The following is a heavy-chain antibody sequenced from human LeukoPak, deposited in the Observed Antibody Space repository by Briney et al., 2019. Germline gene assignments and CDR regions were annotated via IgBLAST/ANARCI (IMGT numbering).Heavy chain of an antibody. CDR3: ARESEMATIVSSYAFDI. CDR1: GFTFSSYW. CDR2: INSDGSST. V-gene: IGHV3-74*01. D-gene: IGHD5-24*01. J-gene: IGHJ3*02. Sequence: PGGSLRLSCAASGFTFSSYWMHWVRQAPGKGLVWVSRINSDGSSTSYADSVKGRFTISRDNAKNTLYLQMNSLRAEDTAVYHCARESEMATIVSSYAFDIWGQGTMVTVSS.